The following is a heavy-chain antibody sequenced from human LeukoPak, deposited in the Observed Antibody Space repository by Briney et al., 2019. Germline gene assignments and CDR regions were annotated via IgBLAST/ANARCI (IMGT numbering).Heavy chain of an antibody. V-gene: IGHV1-2*02. CDR2: INPNSGGT. CDR1: GYTFTGYY. CDR3: ARSVYSSGCFDY. J-gene: IGHJ4*02. D-gene: IGHD6-19*01. Sequence: GASVKVSCKASGYTFTGYYMHWVGQAPGQGLEWMGWINPNSGGTNYAQKFQGRVTMTRDTSISTAYMELSRLRSDDTAVYYCARSVYSSGCFDYWGQGTLVTVSS.